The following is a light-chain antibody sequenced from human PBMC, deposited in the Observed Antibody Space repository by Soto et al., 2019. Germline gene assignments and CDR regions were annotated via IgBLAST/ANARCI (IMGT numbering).Light chain of an antibody. CDR1: QSVSSSY. CDR2: GAS. J-gene: IGKJ2*01. Sequence: EIVLTQSPGTLSLSPGERATLSCRASQSVSSSYLAWYQQKPGQAPRLLMYGASSRATGIPDRFSSSGSGTDFTITISRMEPEDFAVYYWQQYGSSPMYTFGQGTKLEIK. V-gene: IGKV3-20*01. CDR3: QQYGSSPMYT.